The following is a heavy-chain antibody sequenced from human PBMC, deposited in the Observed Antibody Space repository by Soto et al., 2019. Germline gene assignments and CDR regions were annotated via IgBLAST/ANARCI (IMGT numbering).Heavy chain of an antibody. CDR1: GFTFSDYY. CDR3: ASDAAAGNYYYGMDV. V-gene: IGHV3-11*01. Sequence: PGGSLRLSCAASGFTFSDYYMSWIRQAPGKGLEWVSYISSSGSTIYYADSVKGRFTISRDNAKNSLYLQMNSLGAEDTAVYYCASDAAAGNYYYGMDVWGQGTTVTVSS. CDR2: ISSSGSTI. J-gene: IGHJ6*02. D-gene: IGHD6-13*01.